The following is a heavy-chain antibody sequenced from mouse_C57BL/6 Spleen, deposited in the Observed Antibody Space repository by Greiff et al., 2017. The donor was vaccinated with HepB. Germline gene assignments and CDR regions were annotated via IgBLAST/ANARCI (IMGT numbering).Heavy chain of an antibody. V-gene: IGHV5-17*01. CDR1: GFTFSDYG. Sequence: DVKLVESGGGLVKPGGSLKLSCAASGFTFSDYGMHWVRQAPEKGLEWVAYISSGSSTIYYADTVKGRFTISRDNAKNTLFLQMTSLRSEDTAMYYCARRYYYGSSYGFAYWGQGTLVTVSA. CDR2: ISSGSSTI. CDR3: ARRYYYGSSYGFAY. D-gene: IGHD1-1*01. J-gene: IGHJ3*01.